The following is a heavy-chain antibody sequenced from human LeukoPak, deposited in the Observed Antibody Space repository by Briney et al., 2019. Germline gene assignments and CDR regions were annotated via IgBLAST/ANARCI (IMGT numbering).Heavy chain of an antibody. CDR3: ARDRGYSNFDY. J-gene: IGHJ4*02. CDR2: INSDGSST. CDR1: GFTFSSYW. Sequence: GGSLRLSCAASGFTFSSYWMHWVRQAPGKGLVWVSRINSDGSSTSYADSVKGRFTISRDNAQDSLYLQMNSLRAEDTAVYYCARDRGYSNFDYWGQGTLVTVSS. D-gene: IGHD4-11*01. V-gene: IGHV3-74*01.